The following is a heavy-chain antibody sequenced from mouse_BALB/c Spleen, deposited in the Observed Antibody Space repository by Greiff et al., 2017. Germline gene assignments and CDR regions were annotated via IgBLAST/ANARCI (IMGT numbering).Heavy chain of an antibody. Sequence: VQLQQSGAELVRSGASVKLSCTASGFNIKDYYMHWVKQRPEQGLEWIGWIDPENGDTEYAPKFQGKATMTADTSSNTAYLQLSSLTSGDTAVYYCNGGSSFDYWGQGTTLTVSS. CDR1: GFNIKDYY. D-gene: IGHD1-1*01. CDR3: NGGSSFDY. J-gene: IGHJ2*01. V-gene: IGHV14-4*02. CDR2: IDPENGDT.